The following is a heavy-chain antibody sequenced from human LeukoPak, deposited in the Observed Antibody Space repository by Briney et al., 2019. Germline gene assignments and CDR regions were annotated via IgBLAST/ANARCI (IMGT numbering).Heavy chain of an antibody. J-gene: IGHJ4*02. V-gene: IGHV4-59*10. Sequence: SETLSLTCAVYGGSFSSYYWSWIRQPAPKGLERIGRIYISGSTNYNPSLKSRVTISVYTSKNQSSLRLSSVTAEDTAVYYCARVGVSSGWSCDYWGEGTLVTVSS. CDR2: IYISGST. D-gene: IGHD6-19*01. CDR3: ARVGVSSGWSCDY. CDR1: GGSFSSYY.